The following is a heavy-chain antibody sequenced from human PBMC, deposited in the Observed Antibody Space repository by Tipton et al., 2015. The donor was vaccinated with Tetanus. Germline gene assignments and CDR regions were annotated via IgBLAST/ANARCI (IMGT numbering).Heavy chain of an antibody. CDR2: IKQDGSEK. V-gene: IGHV3-7*01. CDR1: GFTFSSYW. Sequence: GSLRLSCAASGFTFSSYWMSWVRQAPGKGLEWVANIKQDGSEKYYVDSVKGRFTISRDNAKNSLYLQMNSLRAEDTAVYYCARDRYYYDSSATEGRAFDIWGQGTMVTVSS. CDR3: ARDRYYYDSSATEGRAFDI. J-gene: IGHJ3*02. D-gene: IGHD3-22*01.